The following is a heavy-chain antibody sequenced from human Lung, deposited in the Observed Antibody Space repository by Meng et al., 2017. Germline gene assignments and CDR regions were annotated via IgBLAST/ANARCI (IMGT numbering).Heavy chain of an antibody. CDR1: GYTFTKYD. Sequence: QVHLVQSGAEVKKPGASAKVSCKASGYTFTKYDMHWVGQDPGQGLEWMGWINAGSENTEYSQKFQGRVTLTRDTSATTAYMELRSLKSEDTAIYYCARDIVVTFGELTTLDSWGQGTLVTVSS. V-gene: IGHV1-3*01. J-gene: IGHJ4*02. D-gene: IGHD2-21*01. CDR3: ARDIVVTFGELTTLDS. CDR2: INAGSENT.